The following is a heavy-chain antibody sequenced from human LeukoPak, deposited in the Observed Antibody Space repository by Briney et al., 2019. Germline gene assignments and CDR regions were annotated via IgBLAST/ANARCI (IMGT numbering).Heavy chain of an antibody. V-gene: IGHV3-23*01. CDR2: IGSSGVTT. Sequence: GGSLRLSCAASGFTFSTYAMTWVRQAPGKGLEWVSTIGSSGVTTYYADSVKGRFTISRDNSKNTLYLQMNSLRAEDTAVYYCARDSRTIFGVVDYWGQGTLVTVSS. CDR3: ARDSRTIFGVVDY. J-gene: IGHJ4*02. CDR1: GFTFSTYA. D-gene: IGHD3-3*01.